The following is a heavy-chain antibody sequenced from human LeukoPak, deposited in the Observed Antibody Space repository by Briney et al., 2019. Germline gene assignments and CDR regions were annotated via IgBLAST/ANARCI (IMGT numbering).Heavy chain of an antibody. CDR2: IIPIFGTA. CDR3: ARSRDGYKPGGYLEYFDY. Sequence: SVKVSCKASGGTFSSYAISWVRHAPGQGLEWMGGIIPIFGTANYAQKFQGRVTITADESTSTAYMELSSLRSEDTAVYYCARSRDGYKPGGYLEYFDYWGQGTLVTVSS. J-gene: IGHJ4*02. D-gene: IGHD5-24*01. CDR1: GGTFSSYA. V-gene: IGHV1-69*13.